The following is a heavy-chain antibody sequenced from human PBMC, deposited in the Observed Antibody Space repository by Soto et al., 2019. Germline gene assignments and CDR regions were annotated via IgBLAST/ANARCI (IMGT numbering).Heavy chain of an antibody. CDR2: INSDGNST. CDR1: GFTFSPFW. V-gene: IGHV3-74*01. Sequence: EVQLVESGGGLVQPGGYLRLSCEASGFTFSPFWMHWVRQVPGKGPVWVSRINSDGNSTSYADSVKGRFTISRENAKNTLYLQMNSLRAEDTAVYYCARGSNHFDSWGQGTLVTVSS. J-gene: IGHJ4*02. D-gene: IGHD4-4*01. CDR3: ARGSNHFDS.